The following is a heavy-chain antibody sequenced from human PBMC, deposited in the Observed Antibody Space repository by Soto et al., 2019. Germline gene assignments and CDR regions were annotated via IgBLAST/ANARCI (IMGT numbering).Heavy chain of an antibody. V-gene: IGHV4-39*07. J-gene: IGHJ1*01. CDR3: ARSPHLYYNNWVVGYFQH. D-gene: IGHD1-1*01. Sequence: PSETLSLTCTVSGGSISSSSYYWGWIRQPPGKGLEWIGEINHSGSTNYNPSLKSRVTISVDTSKNQFSLKLSSVTAADTAVYYCARSPHLYYNNWVVGYFQHWGQGTLVTVSS. CDR1: GGSISSSSYY. CDR2: INHSGST.